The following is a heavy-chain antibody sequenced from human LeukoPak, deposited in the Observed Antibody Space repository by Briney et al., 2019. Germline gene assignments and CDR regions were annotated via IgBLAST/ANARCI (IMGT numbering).Heavy chain of an antibody. V-gene: IGHV4-38-2*01. D-gene: IGHD2-2*01. CDR3: ARLADSSTSSNNYYYYMDV. CDR1: RYSISRGYY. J-gene: IGHJ6*03. Sequence: SETLSLTCAVPRYSISRGYYRDWNRQPPGKGLEWIGSNYQSGSTYYNPSPKNRVTLSVNTSKNQFSLKLSSVTAADTAVYYCARLADSSTSSNNYYYYMDVWGKGTTVTVSS. CDR2: NYQSGST.